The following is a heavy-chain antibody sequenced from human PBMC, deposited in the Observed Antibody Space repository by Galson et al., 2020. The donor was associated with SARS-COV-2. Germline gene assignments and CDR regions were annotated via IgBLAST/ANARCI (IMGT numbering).Heavy chain of an antibody. V-gene: IGHV3-33*01. D-gene: IGHD3-10*01. CDR2: IWYDGSNK. CDR1: GFTFSSYG. J-gene: IGHJ4*02. CDR3: ASMVYPVGYFDY. Sequence: GESLKISCAASGFTFSSYGMHWVRQAPGKGLEWVAVIWYDGSNKYYADSVKGRFTISRDNSKNTLYLQMNSLRAEDTAVYYCASMVYPVGYFDYCGQGTLLTVSS.